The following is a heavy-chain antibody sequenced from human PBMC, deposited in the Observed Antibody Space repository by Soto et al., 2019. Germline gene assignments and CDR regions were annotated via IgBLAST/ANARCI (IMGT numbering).Heavy chain of an antibody. CDR3: TRVGGYYGDYPNFDY. CDR1: GSSIRPYY. J-gene: IGHJ4*02. D-gene: IGHD4-17*01. V-gene: IGHV4-59*01. Sequence: SETLSLTCSVSGSSIRPYYWSWIRQPSGKGLEWIGNIYYSGSTNYNPSLKSRVIMSVASSKNQVSLRLNSVTAADTAVYYCTRVGGYYGDYPNFDYWGQGALVTVSS. CDR2: IYYSGST.